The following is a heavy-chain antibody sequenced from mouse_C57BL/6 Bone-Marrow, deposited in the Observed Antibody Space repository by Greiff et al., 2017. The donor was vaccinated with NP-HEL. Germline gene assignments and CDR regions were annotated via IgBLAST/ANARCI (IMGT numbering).Heavy chain of an antibody. Sequence: QVQLQQSGAELVKPGASVKLSCKASGYTFTSYWMHWVKQRPGRGLEWIGRIDPNSGGTKYNEKFKSKATLTVDKPSSTAYMQLSSLTSEDSAVYYCARNYYGSSPGWYFDVWGTGTTVTVSS. CDR2: IDPNSGGT. J-gene: IGHJ1*03. CDR1: GYTFTSYW. D-gene: IGHD1-1*01. V-gene: IGHV1-72*01. CDR3: ARNYYGSSPGWYFDV.